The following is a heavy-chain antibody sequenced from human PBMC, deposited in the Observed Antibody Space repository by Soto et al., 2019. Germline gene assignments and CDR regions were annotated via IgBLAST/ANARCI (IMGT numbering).Heavy chain of an antibody. CDR1: GYTFTSYD. Sequence: QVQLVQSGAEVKKPGASAKVSCKASGYTFTSYDINWVRQATGQGLEWMGWMNPNSGNTGYAQKFQGRVTMTRNTSISTAYMELSSLRSEDTAVYYCARGNAPAYYDILTGYYYYYYYYYMDVWGKGTTVTVSS. D-gene: IGHD3-9*01. CDR3: ARGNAPAYYDILTGYYYYYYYYYMDV. J-gene: IGHJ6*03. CDR2: MNPNSGNT. V-gene: IGHV1-8*01.